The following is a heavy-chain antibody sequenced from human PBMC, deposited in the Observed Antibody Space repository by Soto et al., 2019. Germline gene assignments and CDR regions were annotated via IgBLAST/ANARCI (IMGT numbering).Heavy chain of an antibody. D-gene: IGHD1-20*01. V-gene: IGHV1-2*04. J-gene: IGHJ5*02. CDR3: ARAITGTRDWFDP. Sequence: ASVKVSWKASGYTFSSYGINWVRQAPGQGLEWMGWINPNSGGTNYAQKFQGWVTMTRDTSISTAYMELSRLRSDDTAVYYCARAITGTRDWFDPWGQGTLVTVSS. CDR2: INPNSGGT. CDR1: GYTFSSYG.